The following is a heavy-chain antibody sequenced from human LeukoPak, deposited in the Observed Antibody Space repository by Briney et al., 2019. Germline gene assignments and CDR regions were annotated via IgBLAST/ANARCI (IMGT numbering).Heavy chain of an antibody. CDR1: GFTFSSYG. J-gene: IGHJ4*02. CDR3: AKDAAYSSTPYYFDY. CDR2: ISYDGGNK. V-gene: IGHV3-30*18. Sequence: QPGGSLRLSCAASGFTFSSYGMHWVRQAPGKGLEWVAVISYDGGNKFYADSVKGRLTISRDNSKNTLYLQMNSLRAEDTAVYYCAKDAAYSSTPYYFDYWGQGTLVTVSS. D-gene: IGHD6-13*01.